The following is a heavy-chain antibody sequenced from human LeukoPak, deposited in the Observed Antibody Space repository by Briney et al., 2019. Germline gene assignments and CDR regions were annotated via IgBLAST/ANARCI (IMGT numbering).Heavy chain of an antibody. CDR3: ARDWDAAVAFFGC. D-gene: IGHD6-19*01. CDR2: INPNSGGT. CDR1: GCTFTGYF. V-gene: IGHV1-2*02. Sequence: ASVKVSCKASGCTFTGYFIHEVRQAPGQGLEWMGWINPNSGGTNYAQKFQGRVTMTRDTSISTAYIVQSRLRSDDTAVYYCARDWDAAVAFFGCWGQGTLVTVSS. J-gene: IGHJ4*02.